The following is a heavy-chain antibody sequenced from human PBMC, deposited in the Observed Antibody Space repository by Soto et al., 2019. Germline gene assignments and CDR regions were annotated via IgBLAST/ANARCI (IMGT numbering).Heavy chain of an antibody. D-gene: IGHD2-15*01. CDR1: GGTFSSYA. CDR3: ARLDIVVVVAATGPSGMDV. V-gene: IGHV1-69*06. CDR2: IIPIFGTA. J-gene: IGHJ6*02. Sequence: SVKVSCKASGGTFSSYAISWVRQAPGQGLEWMGGIIPIFGTANYAQKFQGRVTITADKSTSTAYMELSSLRSEDTAVYYCARLDIVVVVAATGPSGMDVWGQGTTVTVSS.